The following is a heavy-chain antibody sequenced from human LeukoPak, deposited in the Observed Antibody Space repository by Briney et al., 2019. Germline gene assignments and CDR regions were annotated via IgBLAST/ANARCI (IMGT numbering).Heavy chain of an antibody. CDR2: INSDGSST. J-gene: IGHJ4*02. CDR1: GFTFSSYW. Sequence: GGSLRLSCAASGFTFSSYWMHWVRQAPGKGLVWVSRINSDGSSTSYADSVKGRFTISRDNAKNTLYLQMNSLRAEDTAVYYCARFRAYFDWSISFDYWGQGTLVTVSS. V-gene: IGHV3-74*01. D-gene: IGHD3-9*01. CDR3: ARFRAYFDWSISFDY.